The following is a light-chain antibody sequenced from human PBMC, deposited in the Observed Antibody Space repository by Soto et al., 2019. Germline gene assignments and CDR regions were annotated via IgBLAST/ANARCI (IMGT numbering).Light chain of an antibody. CDR2: LNSDGSH. CDR1: SGYSSYA. J-gene: IGLJ2*01. CDR3: QTWGTGIVV. V-gene: IGLV4-69*01. Sequence: QPVLTQSPSASASLGASVKLTCTLSSGYSSYAIAWHQQQPEKGPRFLMRLNSDGSHSKGDGIPDRFSGSSSGAERYLTISSLQSEDEADYYRQTWGTGIVVFGGGTKLTVL.